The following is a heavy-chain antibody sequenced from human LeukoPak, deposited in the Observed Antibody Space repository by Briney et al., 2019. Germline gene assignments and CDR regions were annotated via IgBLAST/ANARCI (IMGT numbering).Heavy chain of an antibody. CDR3: ARDPGWEGPSPYYYYMDV. V-gene: IGHV4-4*07. J-gene: IGHJ6*03. Sequence: PSETLSLTCTVPGGSISSYYWSWIRQPAGKGLEWIGRIYTSGGTNYNPSLKSRVTMSVDTSKNQFSLKLSSVTAADTAVYYCARDPGWEGPSPYYYYMDVWGKGTTVTVSS. D-gene: IGHD1-26*01. CDR2: IYTSGGT. CDR1: GGSISSYY.